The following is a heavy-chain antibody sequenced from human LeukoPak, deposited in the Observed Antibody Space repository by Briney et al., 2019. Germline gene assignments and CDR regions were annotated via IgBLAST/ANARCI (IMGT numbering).Heavy chain of an antibody. Sequence: SETLSLTCAVYGGSFSGYYWSWIRQPPGKGLEWIGEINHSGSTNYNPSLKSRVTISVDTSKNQFSLKLSSVTAADTAVYYCARGPISVATTLFDYWGQGTLVTVSS. D-gene: IGHD5-12*01. CDR1: GGSFSGYY. CDR2: INHSGST. CDR3: ARGPISVATTLFDY. J-gene: IGHJ4*02. V-gene: IGHV4-34*01.